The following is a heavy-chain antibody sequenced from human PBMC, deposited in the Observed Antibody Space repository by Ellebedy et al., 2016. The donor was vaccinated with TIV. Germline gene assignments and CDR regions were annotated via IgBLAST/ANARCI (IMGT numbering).Heavy chain of an antibody. CDR1: GFTFSTHW. CDR3: ARGYGEGVY. Sequence: GGSLRLSXAAPGFTFSTHWMTWLRQAPGKGLEWVANINQDGSEKYYVDSVKGRFTISRDSAKNSLYLQMNSLRAEDTAVYFCARGYGEGVYWGQGTLVTVSS. J-gene: IGHJ4*02. CDR2: INQDGSEK. V-gene: IGHV3-7*01. D-gene: IGHD4-17*01.